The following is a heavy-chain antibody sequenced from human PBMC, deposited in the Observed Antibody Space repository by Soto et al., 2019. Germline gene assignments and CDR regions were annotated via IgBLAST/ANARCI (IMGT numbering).Heavy chain of an antibody. CDR3: ARDTLNAFDI. CDR2: ISSSSFTI. D-gene: IGHD3-9*01. V-gene: IGHV3-48*01. Sequence: GGSLRLSCAASGCSFSDYTMNWVRQAPGRGLEWVSYISSSSFTIHYADSVEGRFAISRDNAKNSLYLQMNSLRAEDTAVYYCARDTLNAFDIWGQGTMVTVS. CDR1: GCSFSDYT. J-gene: IGHJ3*02.